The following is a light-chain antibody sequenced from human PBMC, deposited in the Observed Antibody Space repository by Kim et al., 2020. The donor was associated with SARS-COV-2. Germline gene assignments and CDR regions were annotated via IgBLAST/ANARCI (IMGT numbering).Light chain of an antibody. CDR2: GAS. J-gene: IGKJ2*01. CDR3: QQCGSSPRYT. V-gene: IGKV3-20*01. CDR1: QSISSTY. Sequence: SPGERATHSCRASQSISSTYLAWYQQKPGQAPRLLIYGASSRATGIPDRFSGSGSGTDFTLTISRLEPEDFAVYYCQQCGSSPRYTFGQGTKLEI.